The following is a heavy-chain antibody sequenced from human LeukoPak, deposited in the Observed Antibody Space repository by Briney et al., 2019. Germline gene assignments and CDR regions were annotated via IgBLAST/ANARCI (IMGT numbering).Heavy chain of an antibody. CDR1: GYTFTSYG. D-gene: IGHD3-3*01. J-gene: IGHJ4*02. Sequence: ASVKVSCKASGYTFTSYGISWVRQAPGQGLEWMGGIIPIFGTANYAQKFQGRATITADESTRTTYMELNSLRSEDTAVYYCAILPRSIFGVVINLDYWGQGTLVTVSS. V-gene: IGHV1-69*13. CDR3: AILPRSIFGVVINLDY. CDR2: IIPIFGTA.